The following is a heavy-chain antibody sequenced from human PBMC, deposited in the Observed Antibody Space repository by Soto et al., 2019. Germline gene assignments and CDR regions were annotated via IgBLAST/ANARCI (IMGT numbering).Heavy chain of an antibody. CDR3: AREGNANFDY. V-gene: IGHV3-48*03. Sequence: PGGSLRLSCAASGFPFSSYEMNLVRQSPGKGLEWVSYISSSGSTIYYADSVKGRFTISRDNAKNSLYLQMNSLSAEDTAVYYCAREGNANFDYWDQGTLVTVSS. J-gene: IGHJ4*02. CDR2: ISSSGSTI. CDR1: GFPFSSYE. D-gene: IGHD2-8*01.